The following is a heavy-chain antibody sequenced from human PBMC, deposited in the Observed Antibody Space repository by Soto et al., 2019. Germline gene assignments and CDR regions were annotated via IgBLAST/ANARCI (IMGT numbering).Heavy chain of an antibody. CDR1: GGSISSSGYY. D-gene: IGHD3-10*01. CDR2: TFYSGST. Sequence: SETLSLTCTVSGGSISSSGYYWCWIRQPPGKGLEWIGTTFYSGSTYYNPSLKSRVTVSVDTSKNQFSLKLSSVTAADTAVYYCARHYGSFDPWGQGTLVTVSS. V-gene: IGHV4-39*01. J-gene: IGHJ5*02. CDR3: ARHYGSFDP.